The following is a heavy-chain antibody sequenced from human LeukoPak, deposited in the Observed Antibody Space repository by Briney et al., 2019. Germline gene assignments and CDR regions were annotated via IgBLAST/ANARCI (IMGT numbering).Heavy chain of an antibody. CDR2: IIPILGIA. Sequence: SVKVSCKASGGTFISYTISWVRQAPGQGLEWMGRIIPILGIANYAQKFQGRVTITADKSTSTAYMELSSLRSEDTAVYYCAREIAAAGIQGSQTWGQGTLVTVSS. V-gene: IGHV1-69*02. CDR1: GGTFISYT. D-gene: IGHD6-13*01. CDR3: AREIAAAGIQGSQT. J-gene: IGHJ5*02.